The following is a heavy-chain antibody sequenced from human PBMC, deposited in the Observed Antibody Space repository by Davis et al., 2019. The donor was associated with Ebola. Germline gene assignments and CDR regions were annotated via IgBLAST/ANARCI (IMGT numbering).Heavy chain of an antibody. J-gene: IGHJ6*02. D-gene: IGHD3-3*01. CDR1: GFTFSRYA. CDR2: ISGSGGST. CDR3: ARDRRYYDFWSGYYYYYYYGMDV. Sequence: SLKLSCPASGFTFSRYAMSSVRQAPGQGLEWVSAISGSGGSTYYADYVKGRFTILRDNSKNTLNLQMNSLGAEDTAVYYCARDRRYYDFWSGYYYYYYYGMDVWGQGTTVTVSS. V-gene: IGHV3-23*01.